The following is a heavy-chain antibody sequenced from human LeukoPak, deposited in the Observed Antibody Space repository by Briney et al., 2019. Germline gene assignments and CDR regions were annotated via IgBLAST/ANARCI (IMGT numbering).Heavy chain of an antibody. CDR3: ARESDGGHFDY. CDR1: GGTFSSYT. CDR2: IIPILGIA. Sequence: SVKVSCKASGGTFSSYTISWVRQAPGQGLEWMGRIIPILGIANYAQKLQGRVTMTTDTSTSTAYMELRSLRSDDTAVYYCARESDGGHFDYWGQGTLVTVSS. J-gene: IGHJ4*02. V-gene: IGHV1-69*04. D-gene: IGHD4-23*01.